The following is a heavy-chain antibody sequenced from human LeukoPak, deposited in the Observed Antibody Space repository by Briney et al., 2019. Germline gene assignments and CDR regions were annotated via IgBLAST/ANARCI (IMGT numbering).Heavy chain of an antibody. Sequence: AGGSLRLSCAASGFTFSSYNMNWVRQAPGKGLEWVSSLSSSSSYIYYADSVKGRFTISRDNAKNSLYLQMNSLRAEVTAVYYCATLDYGAFDIWGQGTMVTVSS. V-gene: IGHV3-21*01. CDR2: LSSSSSYI. D-gene: IGHD4-17*01. J-gene: IGHJ3*02. CDR1: GFTFSSYN. CDR3: ATLDYGAFDI.